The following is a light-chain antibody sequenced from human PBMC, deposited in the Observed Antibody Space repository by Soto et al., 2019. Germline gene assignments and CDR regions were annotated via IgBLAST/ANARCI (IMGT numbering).Light chain of an antibody. CDR3: SSYTARGTRV. J-gene: IGLJ1*01. CDR1: SIDVGAYDY. CDR2: EVG. Sequence: QSALTQFASVSGSPGQSITISCTGTSIDVGAYDYVSWYQQHPDKAPKLLIYEVGNRPSGVSIRFSGSKSGNTASLTISGLQAEDEADYYCSSYTARGTRVFGTGTKLTVL. V-gene: IGLV2-14*01.